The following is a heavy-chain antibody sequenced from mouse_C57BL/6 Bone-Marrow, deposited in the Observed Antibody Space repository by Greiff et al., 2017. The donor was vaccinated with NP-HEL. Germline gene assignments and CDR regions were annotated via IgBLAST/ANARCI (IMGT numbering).Heavy chain of an antibody. V-gene: IGHV1-78*01. CDR1: GYTFTDHT. J-gene: IGHJ4*01. Sequence: VQLQQSDAELVKPGASVKISCKVSGYTFTDHTIHWMKQRPEQGLEWIGYIYPRDGSTKYNQKFKGKATLTVDKSSSTAYMQLSSLTSEDSAVYFCARECITTVVARYAMDYWGQGTSVTVSS. CDR3: ARECITTVVARYAMDY. CDR2: IYPRDGST. D-gene: IGHD1-1*01.